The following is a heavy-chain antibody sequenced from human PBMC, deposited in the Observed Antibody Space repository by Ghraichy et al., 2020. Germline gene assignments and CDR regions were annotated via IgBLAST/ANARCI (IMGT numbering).Heavy chain of an antibody. Sequence: GGSLRLSCAASGFTFSTSTMNWVRQAPGKGLEWISYISKTSNVIYYADSVKGRFTISRDNGQNSLYLQMHNLRAEDSAVYFCAREGGSGSLPPFDYWGRGTLVTVSS. CDR3: AREGGSGSLPPFDY. V-gene: IGHV3-48*01. CDR1: GFTFSTST. J-gene: IGHJ4*02. CDR2: ISKTSNVI. D-gene: IGHD6-19*01.